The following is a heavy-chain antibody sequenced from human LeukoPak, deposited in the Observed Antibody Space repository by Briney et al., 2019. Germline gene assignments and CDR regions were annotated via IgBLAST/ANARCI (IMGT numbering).Heavy chain of an antibody. D-gene: IGHD3-22*01. V-gene: IGHV3-30-3*01. CDR2: ISYDGSNK. Sequence: GGSLRLSCAASGFTFSSYAMHWVRQAPGKGLEWVAVISYDGSNKYYADSVKGRFTISRDNSKNTLYLQMNSLRAEDTAVYYCAKDDDSSGYPFDYWGQGTLVTVSS. CDR3: AKDDDSSGYPFDY. CDR1: GFTFSSYA. J-gene: IGHJ4*02.